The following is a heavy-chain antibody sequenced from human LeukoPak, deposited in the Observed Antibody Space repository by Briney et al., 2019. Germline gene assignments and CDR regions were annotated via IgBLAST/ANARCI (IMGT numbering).Heavy chain of an antibody. CDR1: GLTFSSHW. CDR3: AKDGKVGVIVIGAFDI. D-gene: IGHD3-16*02. Sequence: GGSLRLSCAASGLTFSSHWMHWVRQAPGKGLVWVSRITNDGSSTTYADSVKGRFTISRDNSKNTLYLQMNSLRAEDTAVYYCAKDGKVGVIVIGAFDIWGQGTMVTVSS. J-gene: IGHJ3*02. V-gene: IGHV3-74*01. CDR2: ITNDGSST.